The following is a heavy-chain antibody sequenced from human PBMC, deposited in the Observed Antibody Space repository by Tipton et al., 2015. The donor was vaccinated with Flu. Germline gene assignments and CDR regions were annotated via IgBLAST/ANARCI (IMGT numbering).Heavy chain of an antibody. CDR1: GGAFRSHA. CDR2: IIAVFGAV. J-gene: IGHJ2*01. CDR3: ARQSTYHVSSGDFDL. D-gene: IGHD2/OR15-2a*01. V-gene: IGHV1-69*12. Sequence: VQLVQSGAEVKKPGSSVKVSCKASGGAFRSHAINWARQAPGQGLDWVGGIIAVFGAVYYAQKFQGRVTITADESTSTVYMELSSLRSDDTAVYYCARQSTYHVSSGDFDLWGRGTRVTVSS.